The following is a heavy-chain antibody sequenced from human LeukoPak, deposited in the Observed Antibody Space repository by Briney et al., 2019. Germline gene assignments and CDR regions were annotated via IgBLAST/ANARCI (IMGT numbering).Heavy chain of an antibody. J-gene: IGHJ4*02. D-gene: IGHD3-10*01. CDR2: INHSGST. CDR1: GGSFSGYC. Sequence: SETLSLTCAVYGGSFSGYCWSWIRQPPGKGLEWIGEINHSGSTNYNPSLKSRVTISVDTSKNQFSLKLSSVTAADTAVYYCARGRRYYYGSGGIEDYWGQGTLVTVSP. CDR3: ARGRRYYYGSGGIEDY. V-gene: IGHV4-34*01.